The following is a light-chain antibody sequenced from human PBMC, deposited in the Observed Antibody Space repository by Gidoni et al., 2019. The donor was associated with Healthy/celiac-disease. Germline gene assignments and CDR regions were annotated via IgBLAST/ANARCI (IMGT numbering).Light chain of an antibody. CDR2: AAS. J-gene: IGKJ5*01. CDR1: QSISSY. CDR3: QQSYSTSIT. Sequence: DIQMTQSPSSLSASVGDRVTITCRASQSISSYLNWYQQKPGKAPKHLIYAASSLQSGVPSRFSGSGSGTDFTLTISSLQPEDFATYYCQQSYSTSITFGQXTRLEIK. V-gene: IGKV1-39*01.